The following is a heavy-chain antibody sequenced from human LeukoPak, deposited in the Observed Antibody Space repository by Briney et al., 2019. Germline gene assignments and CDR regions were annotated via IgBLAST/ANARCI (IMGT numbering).Heavy chain of an antibody. V-gene: IGHV3-21*01. CDR3: ARDVYGIFGVAQTDY. CDR1: GFTFSSYS. Sequence: GGSLRLSCAASGFTFSSYSMNWVRQAPGKGLEWVSSISSSSSYIYYADSVKGRFTISRDNAKNSLYLQMNSLRAEDTAVYYCARDVYGIFGVAQTDYWGQGTLVTVSS. CDR2: ISSSSSYI. J-gene: IGHJ4*02. D-gene: IGHD3-3*01.